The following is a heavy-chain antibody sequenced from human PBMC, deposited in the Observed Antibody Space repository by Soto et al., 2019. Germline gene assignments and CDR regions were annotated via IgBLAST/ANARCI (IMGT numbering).Heavy chain of an antibody. D-gene: IGHD1-1*01. CDR3: AKDRHDWNRIGYFDY. CDR2: ISYDGRNK. J-gene: IGHJ4*02. V-gene: IGHV3-30*18. Sequence: ESGGGVVQPGRSLRLSCTASGFTFSSYGMHWVRQAPGKGLEWVAVISYDGRNKFYADSVKGRFTISRDNSKNTLDLQMNRLRGEDSALYYCAKDRHDWNRIGYFDYWGQGTLVTVSA. CDR1: GFTFSSYG.